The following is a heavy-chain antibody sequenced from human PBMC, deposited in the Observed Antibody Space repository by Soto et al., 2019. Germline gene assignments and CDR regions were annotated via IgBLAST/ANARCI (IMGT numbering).Heavy chain of an antibody. CDR1: GFTFSLHW. D-gene: IGHD3-9*01. J-gene: IGHJ3*02. V-gene: IGHV3-7*01. CDR2: IKGDGSVV. CDR3: ARDPVAKPGCDAFDI. Sequence: GGSLRLSCAASGFTFSLHWMTWVRQAPGKGLEWVANIKGDGSVVFYLDSVKGRFTISRDNAKNSLFLQMNRLRVEDTAVYFCARDPVAKPGCDAFDIWGQGTMVTVSS.